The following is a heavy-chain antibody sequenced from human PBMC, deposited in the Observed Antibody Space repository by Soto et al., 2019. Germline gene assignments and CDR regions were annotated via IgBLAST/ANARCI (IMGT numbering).Heavy chain of an antibody. Sequence: QVQLVESGGGVVQPGRSLRLSCAASGFTFSTYTMHWVRQAPGKGLEWVAVISYDGSNKYYAGSVKGRFTISRDNSKNTLYLQMNSLRAEDTAVYYCARSYSSGWHTFDSWGQGTLVTVSS. CDR1: GFTFSTYT. D-gene: IGHD6-25*01. CDR3: ARSYSSGWHTFDS. J-gene: IGHJ4*02. V-gene: IGHV3-30-3*01. CDR2: ISYDGSNK.